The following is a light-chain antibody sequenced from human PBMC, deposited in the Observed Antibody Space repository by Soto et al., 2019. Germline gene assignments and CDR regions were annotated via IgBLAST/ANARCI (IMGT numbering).Light chain of an antibody. Sequence: QSVVTQEPSLTVSPGGTVPLTCGSSTGAVTSGHYPSWFQQQPGQAPMTLIYATSNKPSWTPARFSGSLLGGKSALTLSGESHDDEDDYYCWLSCSGAMVFGGRTKVTVL. V-gene: IGLV7-46*01. CDR2: ATS. CDR3: WLSCSGAMV. J-gene: IGLJ2*01. CDR1: TGAVTSGHY.